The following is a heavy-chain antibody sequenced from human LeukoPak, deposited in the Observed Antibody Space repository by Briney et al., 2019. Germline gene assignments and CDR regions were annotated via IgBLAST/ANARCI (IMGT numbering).Heavy chain of an antibody. CDR1: GYTFTGYY. D-gene: IGHD2-21*02. J-gene: IGHJ4*02. CDR3: ARDLGHCGGDCSAGY. V-gene: IGHV1-2*02. CDR2: INPNSGGT. Sequence: ASVKVSCKASGYTFTGYYMHWMRQAPGQGLEWMGWINPNSGGTNYAQKFQGRVTMTRDTSISTAYMELSRLRSDDTAVYYCARDLGHCGGDCSAGYWGQGTLVTVSS.